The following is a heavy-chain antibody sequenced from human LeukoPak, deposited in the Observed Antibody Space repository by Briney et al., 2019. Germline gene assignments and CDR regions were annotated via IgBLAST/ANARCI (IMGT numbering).Heavy chain of an antibody. J-gene: IGHJ3*02. Sequence: GGSLRLSCAASGFTFSSYAMHWVRQAPGKGLEWVSAITSTSRHIYYADSVKGGFTISSDNAKNSLYLQMNILRVEDTALYYGERVRSVGGNPHAFNIWGQGTMVTVSS. CDR2: ITSTSRHI. CDR3: ERVRSVGGNPHAFNI. D-gene: IGHD4-23*01. CDR1: GFTFSSYA. V-gene: IGHV3-21*01.